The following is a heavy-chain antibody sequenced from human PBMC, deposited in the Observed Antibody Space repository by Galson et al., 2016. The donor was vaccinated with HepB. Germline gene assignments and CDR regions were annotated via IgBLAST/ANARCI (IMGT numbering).Heavy chain of an antibody. CDR3: ARGVPAAIGTSRGTDAFDI. CDR1: GFTFSDYY. V-gene: IGHV3-11*06. D-gene: IGHD2-2*01. Sequence: SLRLSCAASGFTFSDYYMSWIRQAPGKGPEWVSYISSSTSYTNYADSVKGRFTISRDNAKNSLYLQMNSLRAEDTAVYYCARGVPAAIGTSRGTDAFDIWGQGTMVTVSS. J-gene: IGHJ3*02. CDR2: ISSSTSYT.